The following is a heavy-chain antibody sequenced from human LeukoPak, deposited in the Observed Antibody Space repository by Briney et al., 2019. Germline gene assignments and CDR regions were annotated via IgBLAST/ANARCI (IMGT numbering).Heavy chain of an antibody. CDR2: ISYDGSNK. D-gene: IGHD2-15*01. CDR3: AKDRGDIVVVIVATFSFDN. J-gene: IGHJ4*02. V-gene: IGHV3-30*18. Sequence: GGSLRLSCAGSGFTFSSYGMHWVRQAPGKGLEWVAVISYDGSNKHYADSVKGRFTVSRDNSKNTLYLQMSSLRAEDTAVYHCAKDRGDIVVVIVATFSFDNWGQGTLVTVSS. CDR1: GFTFSSYG.